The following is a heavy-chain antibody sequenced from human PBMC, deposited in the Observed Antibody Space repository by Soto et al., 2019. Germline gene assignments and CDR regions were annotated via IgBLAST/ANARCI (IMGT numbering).Heavy chain of an antibody. CDR1: GFTFSSYA. V-gene: IGHV3-23*01. CDR3: EKENGYSSSRFEFDY. D-gene: IGHD6-13*01. Sequence: GGSLRLPCAASGFTFSSYAMSWVRQAPGKGLEWVSAISGSGGSTYYADSVKGRFTISRDNSKNTLYLQMNSLRAEDTAVYYCEKENGYSSSRFEFDYWGQGTLVTVSS. CDR2: ISGSGGST. J-gene: IGHJ4*02.